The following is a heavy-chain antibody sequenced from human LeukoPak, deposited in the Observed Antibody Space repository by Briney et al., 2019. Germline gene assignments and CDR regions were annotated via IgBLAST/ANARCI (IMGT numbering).Heavy chain of an antibody. D-gene: IGHD2-2*01. V-gene: IGHV1-69*05. Sequence: SVKVSCKASGGTFSSYAISWVRQAPGQGLEWVGRIIPIFGTANYAQKFQGRVTITTDESTSTAYMELSSLRSEDTAVYYCASSSTSYPWGQGTLVTVSS. CDR2: IIPIFGTA. CDR3: ASSSTSYP. J-gene: IGHJ5*02. CDR1: GGTFSSYA.